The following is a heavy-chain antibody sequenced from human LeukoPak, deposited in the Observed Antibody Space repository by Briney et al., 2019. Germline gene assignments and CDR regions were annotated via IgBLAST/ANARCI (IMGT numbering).Heavy chain of an antibody. D-gene: IGHD4/OR15-4a*01. J-gene: IGHJ4*02. V-gene: IGHV4-30-2*01. CDR2: IYHSGST. CDR1: GGSISSGGYY. Sequence: PSETLSLTCTVSGGSISSGGYYWSWIRQPPGKGLEWIGYIYHSGSTYYNPSLKSRVTISVDRSKNQFSLKLSSVTAADTAVYYCARDGLVQPHNIRWGQGTLVTVSS. CDR3: ARDGLVQPHNIR.